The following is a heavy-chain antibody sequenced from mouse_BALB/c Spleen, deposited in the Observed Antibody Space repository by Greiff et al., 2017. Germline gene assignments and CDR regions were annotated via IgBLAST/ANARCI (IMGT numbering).Heavy chain of an antibody. V-gene: IGHV1-5*01. D-gene: IGHD2-2*01. CDR3: TSLYGYDWFAY. CDR2: IYPGNSDT. Sequence: EDQLQQSGTVLARPGASVKMSCKASGYSFTSYWMHWVKQRPGQGLEWIGAIYPGNSDTSYNQKFKGKAKLTAVTSASTAYMELSSLTNEDSAVYYCTSLYGYDWFAYWGQGTLVTVSA. CDR1: GYSFTSYW. J-gene: IGHJ3*01.